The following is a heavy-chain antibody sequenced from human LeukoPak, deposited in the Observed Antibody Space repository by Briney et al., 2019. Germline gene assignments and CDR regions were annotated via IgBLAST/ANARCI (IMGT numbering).Heavy chain of an antibody. J-gene: IGHJ4*02. CDR2: IYSGGST. CDR1: GFTVSSNY. D-gene: IGHD1-26*01. Sequence: GGSLRLSCAASGFTVSSNYMSWVRQAPGKGLEWVSVIYSGGSTYYADTVKGRFTISRDNSKNTLYLQMNSLRAEDTAVYYCARDPSGSGSFDYWGQGTLVTVSS. V-gene: IGHV3-53*01. CDR3: ARDPSGSGSFDY.